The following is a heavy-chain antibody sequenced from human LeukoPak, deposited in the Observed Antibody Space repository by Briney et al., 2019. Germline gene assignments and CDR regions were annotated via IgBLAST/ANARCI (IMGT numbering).Heavy chain of an antibody. CDR2: ISSSGSTI. J-gene: IGHJ6*03. Sequence: GGSLRLSCAASGFTFSDYYMSWIRQAPGKGLEWVSYISSSGSTIYYADSVKGRFTISRDNAKNSLYLQMNSLRAEDTAVYYCARDDYSNYYYYYMDVWGKGTTVTVSS. D-gene: IGHD4-11*01. CDR1: GFTFSDYY. CDR3: ARDDYSNYYYYYMDV. V-gene: IGHV3-11*04.